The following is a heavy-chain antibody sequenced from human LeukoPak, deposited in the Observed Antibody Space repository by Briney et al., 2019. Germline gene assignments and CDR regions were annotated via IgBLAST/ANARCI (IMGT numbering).Heavy chain of an antibody. CDR1: GFTFSNAW. D-gene: IGHD5-18*01. V-gene: IGHV3-15*01. Sequence: GGSLRLSCAASGFTFSNAWMSWVRQAPGKGLEWVGRIKSKTDGGTTDYAAPVKGRFTISRDDSKNTLYLQMNSLRAEDTAVYYCAKVGSGLGYSYVDYWGQGTLVTVSS. CDR2: IKSKTDGGTT. J-gene: IGHJ4*02. CDR3: AKVGSGLGYSYVDY.